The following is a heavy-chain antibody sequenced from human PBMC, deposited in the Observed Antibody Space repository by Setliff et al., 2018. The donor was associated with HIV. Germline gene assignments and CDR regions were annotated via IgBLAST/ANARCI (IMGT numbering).Heavy chain of an antibody. V-gene: IGHV3-48*03. CDR1: GFSFSSRG. D-gene: IGHD3-22*01. CDR2: ISPAGTTM. CDR3: ARRAYYDNSGPNAFDI. Sequence: CPSPGFSFSSRGMIWVRQAPGRGLEWVSYISPAGTTMYYADSVKGRFTISRDNAKNSLYLQMNSLRAEDTAVYYCARRAYYDNSGPNAFDIWGQGTMVTVSS. J-gene: IGHJ3*02.